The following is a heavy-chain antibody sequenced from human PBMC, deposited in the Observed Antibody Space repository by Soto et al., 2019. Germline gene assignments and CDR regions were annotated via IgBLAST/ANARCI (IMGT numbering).Heavy chain of an antibody. J-gene: IGHJ4*02. CDR3: ARWSYLDY. Sequence: GSLRLSCAASGFSFGSYALSWVRQAPGKGLEWVSTISGSDGKTFYADSVKGRFSISRDTSQSTLYLQMNSLRADDTDMYYCARWSYLDYWGQGTRVTVSS. V-gene: IGHV3-23*01. CDR1: GFSFGSYA. CDR2: ISGSDGKT. D-gene: IGHD3-3*01.